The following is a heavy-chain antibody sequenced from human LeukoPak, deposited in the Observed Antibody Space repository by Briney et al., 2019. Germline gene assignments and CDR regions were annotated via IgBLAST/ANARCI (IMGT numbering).Heavy chain of an antibody. V-gene: IGHV3-7*01. CDR2: IKLDGREK. D-gene: IGHD3-3*01. J-gene: IGHJ4*02. CDR3: ARYDFWSGGHVDY. CDR1: GFTFSSNW. Sequence: GGSLSFSCSASGFTFSSNWMSWVGQAPGKGLEWVANIKLDGREKYYVDSVKGRFTISRDNAKNSLYLQMNSLRAEDTAVYYCARYDFWSGGHVDYWGQGTLVTVSS.